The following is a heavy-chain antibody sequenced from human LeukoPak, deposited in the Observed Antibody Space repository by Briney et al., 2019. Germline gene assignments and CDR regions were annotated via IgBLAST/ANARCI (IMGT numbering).Heavy chain of an antibody. J-gene: IGHJ4*02. V-gene: IGHV1-2*02. Sequence: GASVKVSCKASGYTFTAYSMHWVRQAPGQGLEYMGWINPNSGDTNYAQKFQGRVTMTRDTSMSTAYMELSGLRFDDTAVYYCARGPSSGSYDYWGQGTLVTVSS. CDR3: ARGPSSGSYDY. D-gene: IGHD1-26*01. CDR1: GYTFTAYS. CDR2: INPNSGDT.